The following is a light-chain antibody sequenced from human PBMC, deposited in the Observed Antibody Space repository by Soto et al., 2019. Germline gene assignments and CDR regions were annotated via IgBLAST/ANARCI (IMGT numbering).Light chain of an antibody. J-gene: IGLJ2*01. V-gene: IGLV7-46*01. Sequence: QTVVTQEPSLTVSPGGKVTLTCGSSTGAVTSNHHPYWFQQKAGQAPRTLIYDTSNKHSWTPARFSGSLLGDKAALTLSGAQPEDEAQYYCLLSYNAARVFGGGTKVTVL. CDR3: LLSYNAARV. CDR2: DTS. CDR1: TGAVTSNHH.